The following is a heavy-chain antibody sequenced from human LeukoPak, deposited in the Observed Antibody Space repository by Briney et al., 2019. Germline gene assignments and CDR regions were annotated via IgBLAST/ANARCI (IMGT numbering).Heavy chain of an antibody. CDR1: GFTFSSYG. V-gene: IGHV3-30*02. CDR2: IRYDGSNK. CDR3: GELGSKSNWKSYSDY. Sequence: GGSLRLSCAASGFTFSSYGMHWVSQAPGKGLEWVAFIRYDGSNKYYADSVKGRFTISRDNSKNTLYLQMNSLRAEDTAVYYCGELGSKSNWKSYSDYWGQGTLVTVSS. J-gene: IGHJ4*02. D-gene: IGHD1-20*01.